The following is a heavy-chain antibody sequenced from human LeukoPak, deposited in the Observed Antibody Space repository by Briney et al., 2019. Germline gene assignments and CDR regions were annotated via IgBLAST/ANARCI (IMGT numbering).Heavy chain of an antibody. Sequence: GGSLRLSCAASGNYWMHWVRQAPGKGLEWVSVVSGTGGRTYYADSVKGRFTISRDNSKNTLYLQMNSLRAEDTALYYCVKASSSSPQYNWFDAWGQGTLVTVSS. D-gene: IGHD6-6*01. CDR2: VSGTGGRT. CDR1: GNYW. V-gene: IGHV3-23*01. CDR3: VKASSSSPQYNWFDA. J-gene: IGHJ5*02.